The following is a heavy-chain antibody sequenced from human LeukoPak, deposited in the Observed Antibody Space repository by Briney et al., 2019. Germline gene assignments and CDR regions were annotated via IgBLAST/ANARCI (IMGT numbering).Heavy chain of an antibody. CDR3: AKEIDSAIFGELDVFDV. CDR2: IRFDGSNK. D-gene: IGHD3-3*01. Sequence: GGSLRLSCAASGFTFSTYGMHWVRQAPGKGLEWMAFIRFDGSNKYYADSVKGRFTISRDNSKNTLYLQMHSLRAEDTAVYYCAKEIDSAIFGELDVFDVWGQGTLVTVSS. V-gene: IGHV3-30*02. J-gene: IGHJ3*01. CDR1: GFTFSTYG.